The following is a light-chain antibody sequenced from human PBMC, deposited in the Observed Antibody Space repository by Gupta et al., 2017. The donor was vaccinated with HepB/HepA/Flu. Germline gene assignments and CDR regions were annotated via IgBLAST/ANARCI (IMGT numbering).Light chain of an antibody. J-gene: IGLJ1*01. V-gene: IGLV1-47*01. CDR1: SSNIGSNY. CDR3: ATWDDSLSGYV. CDR2: RNN. Sequence: QSVLTQPPSASGTPGQRVTISCSGSSSNIGSNYVYWYQQFPGTAPKLLIYRNNQRPSGVPDRFSGSKSGTSASLAISGLRSDVEADYYCATWDDSLSGYVFGNGTNVTVL.